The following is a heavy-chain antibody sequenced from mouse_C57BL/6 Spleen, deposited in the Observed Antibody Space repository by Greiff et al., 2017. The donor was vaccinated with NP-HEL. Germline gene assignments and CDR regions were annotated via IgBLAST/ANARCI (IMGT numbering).Heavy chain of an antibody. V-gene: IGHV5-17*01. CDR3: ARNDPYAMDY. CDR2: ISSGSSTI. CDR1: GFTFSDYG. Sequence: VQLKESGGGLVKPGGSLKLSCAASGFTFSDYGMHWVRQAPEKGLEWVAYISSGSSTIYYADTVKGRFTISRDNAKNTLFLQMTSLRSEDTAMYYCARNDPYAMDYWGQGTSVTVSS. J-gene: IGHJ4*01.